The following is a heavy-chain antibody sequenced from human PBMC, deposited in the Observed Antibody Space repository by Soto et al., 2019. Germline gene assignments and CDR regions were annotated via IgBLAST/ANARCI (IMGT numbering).Heavy chain of an antibody. CDR2: ISGSGGST. V-gene: IGHV3-23*01. CDR3: AKEDGVTTVTLDY. Sequence: EVQLLESGGGLVQPGGSLRLSCAASGFTFSSYAMSWVRQAPGTGLAWVSAISGSGGSTYSADSVKGRFTISRDNSKNTLYLQMNSLRAEDTAVYYCAKEDGVTTVTLDYWGQGTLVTVSS. CDR1: GFTFSSYA. D-gene: IGHD4-17*01. J-gene: IGHJ4*02.